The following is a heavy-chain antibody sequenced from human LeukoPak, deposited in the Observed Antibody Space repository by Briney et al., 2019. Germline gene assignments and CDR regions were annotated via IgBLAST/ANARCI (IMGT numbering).Heavy chain of an antibody. V-gene: IGHV4-39*07. CDR3: ARRRFYSYYMDV. J-gene: IGHJ6*03. Sequence: SETLSLTCTVSGGSISSSSYYWGWIRQPPGKGLEWIGSIYYSGSTYYNPSLKSRVAISVDTFKSHFSLRLGSVTAADTAVYYCARRRFYSYYMDVWDRGATVTISS. CDR2: IYYSGST. CDR1: GGSISSSSYY. D-gene: IGHD2-21*01.